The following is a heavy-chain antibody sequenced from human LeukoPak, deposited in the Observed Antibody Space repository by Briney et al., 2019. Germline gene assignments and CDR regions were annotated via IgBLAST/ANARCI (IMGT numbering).Heavy chain of an antibody. CDR3: ARDNCSGGSCYPGDSDY. CDR2: INHSGST. V-gene: IGHV4-34*01. J-gene: IGHJ4*02. CDR1: GGSFSGYY. Sequence: SETLSLTCAVYGGSFSGYYWSWIRQPPGKGLEWIGEINHSGSTNYNPSLKSRVTISVDTSKNQFSLKLSSVTAADTAVYCCARDNCSGGSCYPGDSDYWGQGTLVTVSS. D-gene: IGHD2-15*01.